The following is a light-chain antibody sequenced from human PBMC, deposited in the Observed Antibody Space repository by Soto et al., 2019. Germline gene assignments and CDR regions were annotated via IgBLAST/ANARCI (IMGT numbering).Light chain of an antibody. Sequence: EIVMTQSPATLSVSPGERATLSCRASQSVNIYLAWYQQKPGQAPRLLIFGASYRATGIPARFSGSGSGTEFNLTISSLQSEDFAVYFCQQYDDWLPLTFGGGTKVEIK. CDR1: QSVNIY. J-gene: IGKJ4*01. CDR2: GAS. CDR3: QQYDDWLPLT. V-gene: IGKV3D-15*01.